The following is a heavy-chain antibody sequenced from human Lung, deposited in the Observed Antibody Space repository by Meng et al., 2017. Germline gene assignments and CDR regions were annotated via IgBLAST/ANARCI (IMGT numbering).Heavy chain of an antibody. D-gene: IGHD3-10*01. CDR2: ISAYNGNT. V-gene: IGHV1-18*01. Sequence: QVQAVQYGAEGKEPGASVKVSCKASGYTFTTYGLSWVRQAPGQGLEWMGWISAYNGNTKYAQKVQGRVTMTRDTSTTTAYMELRNLRSDDTAVYYCVSERGGGSFDYWGQGTLVTVSS. CDR3: VSERGGGSFDY. CDR1: GYTFTTYG. J-gene: IGHJ4*02.